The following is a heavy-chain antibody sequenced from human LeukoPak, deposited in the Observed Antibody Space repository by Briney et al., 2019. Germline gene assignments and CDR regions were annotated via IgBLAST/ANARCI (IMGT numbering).Heavy chain of an antibody. Sequence: RPSETLSLTCTVSGGSISSYYWSWIRQPPGKGLEWIGYIYYSGSTNYNPSLKSRVTISVDTSKNQFSLKLSSVTAADTAVYYCARVTTVPAFLFDYWGQGTLVTVSS. CDR1: GGSISSYY. CDR2: IYYSGST. D-gene: IGHD4-17*01. V-gene: IGHV4-59*01. J-gene: IGHJ4*02. CDR3: ARVTTVPAFLFDY.